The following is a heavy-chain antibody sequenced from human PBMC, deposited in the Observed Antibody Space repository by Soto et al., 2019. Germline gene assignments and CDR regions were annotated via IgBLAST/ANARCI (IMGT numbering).Heavy chain of an antibody. CDR3: ARDLTPGDDFGDYFNWFDP. J-gene: IGHJ5*02. Sequence: VASGKVSCKASGYTFASYGITWVRQAPGQGLEWMGWISTHNSNTKYAQNLQGRVAMTTDTSTGTAYMELRSLRSDDTAVYYCARDLTPGDDFGDYFNWFDPWG. D-gene: IGHD4-17*01. V-gene: IGHV1-18*01. CDR1: GYTFASYG. CDR2: ISTHNSNT.